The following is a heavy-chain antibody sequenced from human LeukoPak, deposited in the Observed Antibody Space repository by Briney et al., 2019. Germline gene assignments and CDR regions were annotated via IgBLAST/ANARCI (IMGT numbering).Heavy chain of an antibody. V-gene: IGHV4-61*02. CDR1: GGSISSGSYY. CDR2: IYTTGTA. CDR3: ARDHSSSSWMDAFEI. J-gene: IGHJ3*02. D-gene: IGHD6-6*01. Sequence: SQTLSLTCTVSGGSISSGSYYWNWIRQPAGKGPEWIGRIYTTGTADYNPSLKGRVFLSVDTSMNQFSLKVTSVTAADTAVYYCARDHSSSSWMDAFEIWGPGMKVIVSS.